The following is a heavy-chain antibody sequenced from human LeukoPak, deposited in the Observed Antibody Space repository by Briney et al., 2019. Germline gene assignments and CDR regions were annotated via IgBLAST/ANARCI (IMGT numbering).Heavy chain of an antibody. Sequence: GRSLRLSCAASGFTFSSYAMHWVRQAPGKGLEWVAVISYDGSNKYYADSVKGRFTISRDNSKNTLYLQMNSLRAEDTAVYYCARVSGGDLGDDAFDIWGQGTMVTVSS. V-gene: IGHV3-30-3*01. CDR2: ISYDGSNK. CDR1: GFTFSSYA. D-gene: IGHD3-16*01. CDR3: ARVSGGDLGDDAFDI. J-gene: IGHJ3*02.